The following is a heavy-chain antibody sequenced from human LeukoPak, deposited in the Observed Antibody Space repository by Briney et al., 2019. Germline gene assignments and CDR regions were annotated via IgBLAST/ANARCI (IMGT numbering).Heavy chain of an antibody. D-gene: IGHD4-23*01. CDR3: ARSYGGNSAAYYYYYGMDV. CDR1: GYTFTGYY. CDR2: INPNSGGT. V-gene: IGHV1-2*02. Sequence: ASVKVSCKASGYTFTGYYMHWVRQAPGQGLEWMGWINPNSGGTNYAQKFQGSVTMTRDTSISTAYMELSRLRSDDTAVYYCARSYGGNSAAYYYYYGMDVWGQGTTVTVSS. J-gene: IGHJ6*02.